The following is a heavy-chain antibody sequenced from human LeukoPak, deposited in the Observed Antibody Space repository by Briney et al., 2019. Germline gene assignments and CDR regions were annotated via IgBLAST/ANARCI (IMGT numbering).Heavy chain of an antibody. CDR2: IKPSDGST. D-gene: IGHD2-2*01. Sequence: ASVKVSCKASGYTFTSYYMHWVRQAPGQGLEWMGIIKPSDGSTSYAQNFQGRVTMTRDTSTSTVYMELSGLRSDDTAVYYCARRWCSSTSCQFDYWGQGTLVTVSS. CDR3: ARRWCSSTSCQFDY. CDR1: GYTFTSYY. V-gene: IGHV1-46*01. J-gene: IGHJ4*02.